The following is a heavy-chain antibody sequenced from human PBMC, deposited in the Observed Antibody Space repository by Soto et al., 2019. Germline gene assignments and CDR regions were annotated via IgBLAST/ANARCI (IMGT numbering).Heavy chain of an antibody. V-gene: IGHV3-23*01. CDR2: ISGSGDST. CDR1: GFTFSSYA. J-gene: IGHJ4*02. D-gene: IGHD6-19*01. CDR3: ARLTSGWYLDY. Sequence: EVQLLESGGGLVQPGGSLRLSCAASGFTFSSYAMSWVRQAPGKGLEWVSVISGSGDSTYYADSVKGRFTISRDNSKNTLYLQMNSLRAEDTAVYYCARLTSGWYLDYWGQGTLVTVSS.